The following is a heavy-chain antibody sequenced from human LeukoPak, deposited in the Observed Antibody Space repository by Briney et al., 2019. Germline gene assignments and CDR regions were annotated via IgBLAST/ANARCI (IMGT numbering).Heavy chain of an antibody. V-gene: IGHV4-34*01. CDR3: ARYIVVVPDHYYMDV. D-gene: IGHD2-2*01. CDR1: GGSFSGYY. Sequence: SETLSLTCAVYGGSFSGYYWSWIRQPPGKGLEWIGEINHSGSTNYNPSLKSRVTISVDTSKNQFSLKLSSVTAADTAVYYCARYIVVVPDHYYMDVWGKGTTVTVSS. CDR2: INHSGST. J-gene: IGHJ6*03.